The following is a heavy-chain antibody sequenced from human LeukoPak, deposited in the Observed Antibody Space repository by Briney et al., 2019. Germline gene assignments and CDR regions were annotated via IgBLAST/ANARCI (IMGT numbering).Heavy chain of an antibody. V-gene: IGHV3-23*01. Sequence: PGGSLRLSCAASGFTFSSYAMSWVRQAPGKGLEWVSAISGSGGSTYYADSVKGRFTISRDNSKNTLYLQMTSLRAEDTAVYYWAKDPETTVASFDYWGQGTLVTVSS. CDR2: ISGSGGST. J-gene: IGHJ4*02. CDR1: GFTFSSYA. CDR3: AKDPETTVASFDY. D-gene: IGHD4-23*01.